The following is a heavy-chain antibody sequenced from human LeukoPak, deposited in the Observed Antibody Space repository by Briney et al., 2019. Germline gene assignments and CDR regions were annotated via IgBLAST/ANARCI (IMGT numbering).Heavy chain of an antibody. J-gene: IGHJ4*02. CDR3: ARDKVTY. V-gene: IGHV3-7*01. CDR2: INKDGSEK. CDR1: GFTFSNYY. Sequence: PGGSLRLSCAASGFTFSNYYMSWVRQAPGKGLEWVAHINKDGSEKYYVDSVKGRFTISRDNAKNSLYLQMNSLRVKDTAVYYCARDKVTYWGRGTLVTVSS.